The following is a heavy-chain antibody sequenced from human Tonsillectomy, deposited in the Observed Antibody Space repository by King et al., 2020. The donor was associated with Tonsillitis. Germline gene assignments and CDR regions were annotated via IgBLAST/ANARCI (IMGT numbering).Heavy chain of an antibody. J-gene: IGHJ3*02. CDR3: ASLRSGSYSGLDAFDI. Sequence: QLVQSGAEVKKPGESLKISCKGSGFRFISNWIGWVRQTPGKGLEWMGIIYPSDSDTRYSPSFQGQVTISADKSITTAYLQWSSLKASDTAIYYCASLRSGSYSGLDAFDIWGQGTMVTVSS. D-gene: IGHD1-26*01. CDR2: IYPSDSDT. V-gene: IGHV5-51*01. CDR1: GFRFISNW.